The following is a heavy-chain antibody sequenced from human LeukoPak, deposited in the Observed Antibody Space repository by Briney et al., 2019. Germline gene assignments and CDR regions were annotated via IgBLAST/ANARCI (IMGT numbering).Heavy chain of an antibody. V-gene: IGHV1-2*02. CDR2: INPNSGGT. D-gene: IGHD6-19*01. J-gene: IGHJ4*02. CDR3: ARGSRSGWPDY. CDR1: GYTLTGYY. Sequence: ASVKVSCKASGYTLTGYYMHWVRQAPGQGLEWMGWINPNSGGTKYAQKFQGRVTMTRHTSISTAYMQLSRLRSDDTAVYYCARGSRSGWPDYWGQGTLVTVSS.